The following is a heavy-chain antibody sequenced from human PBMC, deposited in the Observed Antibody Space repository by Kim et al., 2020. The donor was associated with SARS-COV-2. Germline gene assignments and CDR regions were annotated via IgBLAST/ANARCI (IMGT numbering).Heavy chain of an antibody. J-gene: IGHJ5*02. Sequence: GGSLRLSCAASGFTFSSYAMHWVRQAPGKGLEWVAVISYDGSNKYYADSVKGRFTISRDNSKNTLYLQMNSLRAEDTAVYYCARDLANYYGSGRPWGQGTLVTVSS. CDR3: ARDLANYYGSGRP. CDR1: GFTFSSYA. V-gene: IGHV3-30-3*01. CDR2: ISYDGSNK. D-gene: IGHD3-10*01.